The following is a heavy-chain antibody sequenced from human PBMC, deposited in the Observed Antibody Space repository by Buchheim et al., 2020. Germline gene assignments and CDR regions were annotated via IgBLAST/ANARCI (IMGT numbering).Heavy chain of an antibody. CDR2: ISGSGGST. J-gene: IGHJ4*02. D-gene: IGHD3-22*01. V-gene: IGHV3-23*01. CDR3: AKDGGYYYDSSGNYFDY. Sequence: VQLQQWGAGLLKPSETLSLTCAVYGGSFSGYYWSWIRQPPGKGLEWVSAISGSGGSTYYADSVKGRFTISRDNSKNTLYLQMNSLRAEDTAVYYCAKDGGYYYDSSGNYFDYWGQGTL. CDR1: GGSFSGYY.